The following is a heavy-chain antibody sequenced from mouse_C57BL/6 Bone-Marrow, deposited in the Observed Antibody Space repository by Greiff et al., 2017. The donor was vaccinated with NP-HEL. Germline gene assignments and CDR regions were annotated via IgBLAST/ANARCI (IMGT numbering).Heavy chain of an antibody. Sequence: VKLQESGAELARPGASVKLSCKASGYTFTSYGISWVKQRTGQGLEWIGEIYPRSGNTYYNEKFKGKATLTADKSSSTAYMELRSLTSEDSAVYFCARWRDYDPFAYWGQGTLVTVSA. CDR3: ARWRDYDPFAY. V-gene: IGHV1-81*01. CDR1: GYTFTSYG. CDR2: IYPRSGNT. D-gene: IGHD2-4*01. J-gene: IGHJ3*01.